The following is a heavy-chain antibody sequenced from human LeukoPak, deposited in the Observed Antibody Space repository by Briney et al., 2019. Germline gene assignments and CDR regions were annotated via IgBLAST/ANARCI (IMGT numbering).Heavy chain of an antibody. J-gene: IGHJ5*02. D-gene: IGHD3-10*01. Sequence: PSETLSLTCAVYGGSFCGYYWSALRHPPGEGLEWIGEIYHSGSTNYKPSVKSRVTIPVDTSKNQFSLTLSSVTAADTPVYYCARGGRTRYYGSGSYYSPNNWFDPWGEGTLVTVSS. CDR1: GGSFCGYY. V-gene: IGHV4-34*01. CDR3: ARGGRTRYYGSGSYYSPNNWFDP. CDR2: IYHSGST.